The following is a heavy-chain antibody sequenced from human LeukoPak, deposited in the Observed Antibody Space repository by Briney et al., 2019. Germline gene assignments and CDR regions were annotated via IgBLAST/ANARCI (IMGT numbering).Heavy chain of an antibody. CDR1: GYSFTSYW. CDR3: VRHYYGSGSPRAAYFQH. CDR2: IYPGDSDI. V-gene: IGHV5-51*01. Sequence: GESLKISCKGSGYSFTSYWIGWVRQMPGKGPEWMGIIYPGDSDIRYSPSFQGQVTVSADKSISTAYLQWSSLKASDTAMYYCVRHYYGSGSPRAAYFQHWGQGTLVTVSS. J-gene: IGHJ1*01. D-gene: IGHD3-10*01.